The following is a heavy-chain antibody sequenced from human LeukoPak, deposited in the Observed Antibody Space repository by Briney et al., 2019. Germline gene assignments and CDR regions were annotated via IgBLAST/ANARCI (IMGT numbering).Heavy chain of an antibody. CDR3: AKDSAKKYDDY. D-gene: IGHD2/OR15-2a*01. Sequence: PGGSLRLSCAASGFTFSSYAMSWVRQAPGKGLEWVSGISGSDGSTNYADSVKGRFTISRENSKNTLYLQMNSLRAEDRAVYYCAKDSAKKYDDYWGQGTLVTVSS. CDR1: GFTFSSYA. V-gene: IGHV3-23*01. CDR2: ISGSDGST. J-gene: IGHJ4*02.